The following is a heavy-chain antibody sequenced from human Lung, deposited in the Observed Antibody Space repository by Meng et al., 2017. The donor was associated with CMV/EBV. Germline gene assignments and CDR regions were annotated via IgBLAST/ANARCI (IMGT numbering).Heavy chain of an antibody. V-gene: IGHV3-30*02. J-gene: IGHJ6*02. CDR3: AKDHKDTTIFGVVMNTRPQCHSYYGMDV. D-gene: IGHD3-3*01. CDR1: GFTFTRHA. Sequence: GXXKLSCAASGFTFTRHAMHWVRQAPGKGLEWVAFIGYAGNNKYYVDSVTGRLTISRDNTKNTLSLQMDSLRAEDTAVYYCAKDHKDTTIFGVVMNTRPQCHSYYGMDVXGRGXTVTVSS. CDR2: IGYAGNNK.